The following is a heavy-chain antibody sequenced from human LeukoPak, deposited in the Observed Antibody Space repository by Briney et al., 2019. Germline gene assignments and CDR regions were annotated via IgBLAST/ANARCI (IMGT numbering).Heavy chain of an antibody. CDR1: GFTFSSYW. J-gene: IGHJ3*02. CDR3: VRLRYFDGYGVDAFDI. D-gene: IGHD3-9*01. V-gene: IGHV3-7*01. CDR2: IKQSGSEK. Sequence: GGSLRLSCAASGFTFSSYWMSWVRQAPGKGLEWVANIKQSGSEKYYVDSVKGRFTISRDNAKNSLYLQMNSLRAEDTAVYYCVRLRYFDGYGVDAFDIWGQGTMVTVSS.